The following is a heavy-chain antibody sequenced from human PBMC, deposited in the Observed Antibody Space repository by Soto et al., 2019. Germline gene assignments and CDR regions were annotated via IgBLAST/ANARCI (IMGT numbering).Heavy chain of an antibody. V-gene: IGHV1-3*01. D-gene: IGHD2-21*01. Sequence: QVQLVQSGAEVKEPGASVKVSCRASGYTFTNYAIHWVRQAPGQRLEWMGWLNPGNGNTKYPQKFQGRVTITTDTSASTAYMFLSSLRSEDTAVYYGARDQGIPYCGGDCYSGWYFDLWGRGTLVTVSS. CDR2: LNPGNGNT. CDR1: GYTFTNYA. CDR3: ARDQGIPYCGGDCYSGWYFDL. J-gene: IGHJ2*01.